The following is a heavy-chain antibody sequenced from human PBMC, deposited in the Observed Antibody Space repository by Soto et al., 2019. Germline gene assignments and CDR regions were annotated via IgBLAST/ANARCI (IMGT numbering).Heavy chain of an antibody. CDR1: GGTFSSYA. CDR2: IIPIFGTA. D-gene: IGHD6-13*01. Sequence: QVQLVQSGAEVKKPGSSVKVSCKASGGTFSSYAISWVRQAPGQGLEWMGGIIPIFGTANYAQKFQGRVTITADESTSPAYMELSSLRSEDTAVYYCARCLIAAAAPYYSCGMDVWGPGTTVPVSS. V-gene: IGHV1-69*01. CDR3: ARCLIAAAAPYYSCGMDV. J-gene: IGHJ6*02.